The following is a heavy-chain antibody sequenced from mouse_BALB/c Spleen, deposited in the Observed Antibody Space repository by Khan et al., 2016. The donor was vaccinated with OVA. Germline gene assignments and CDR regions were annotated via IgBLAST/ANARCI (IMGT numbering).Heavy chain of an antibody. CDR1: GFSFTTYG. V-gene: IGHV2-6-1*01. D-gene: IGHD2-10*01. J-gene: IGHJ4*01. Sequence: QVQLKESGPGLAAPSQSLSITCTISGFSFTTYGVHWVRQPPGKGLEWLVVIWSDGTTNYNSALKSRLTITKDNSQRQVFLKMNSLQTDDTAIYFCARQPYYHYNIMDYWGQGTSVTVSS. CDR3: ARQPYYHYNIMDY. CDR2: IWSDGTT.